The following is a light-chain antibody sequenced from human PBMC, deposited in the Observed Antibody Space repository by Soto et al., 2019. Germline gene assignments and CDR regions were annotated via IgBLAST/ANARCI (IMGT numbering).Light chain of an antibody. J-gene: IGLJ1*01. V-gene: IGLV2-8*01. CDR1: SSDVGGYNH. Sequence: QSVLAQPPSTSGSPGQSVTISCTGTSSDVGGYNHVSWYQQHPGKAPKLIIYEVSKRPSGVPDRFSGSKSGNTASLTVSGLQAEDEADYYCISYALTAYVFGTGTKVTVL. CDR2: EVS. CDR3: ISYALTAYV.